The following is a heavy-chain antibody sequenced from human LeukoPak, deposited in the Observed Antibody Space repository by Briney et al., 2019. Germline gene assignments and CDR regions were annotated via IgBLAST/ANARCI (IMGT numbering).Heavy chain of an antibody. D-gene: IGHD1-26*01. CDR1: GFTFSTYG. V-gene: IGHV3-7*01. J-gene: IGHJ4*02. Sequence: GGSLRLSCAASGFTFSTYGMHWVRQAPGKRLEWVANMNIDGSEKYYADSAKGRFTISRDNARNSVYLQMNSLRVEDTAVYYCARDPVEWELLLDYWGQGTLVTVSS. CDR2: MNIDGSEK. CDR3: ARDPVEWELLLDY.